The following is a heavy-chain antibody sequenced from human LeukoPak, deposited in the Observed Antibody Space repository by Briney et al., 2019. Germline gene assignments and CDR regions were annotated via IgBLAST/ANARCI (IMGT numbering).Heavy chain of an antibody. CDR3: ARGGGIVLMVYAEYYFDY. V-gene: IGHV3-21*01. J-gene: IGHJ4*02. CDR2: ISSSSSYI. Sequence: GGSLRLSCVDSEFTFSSYSMNWVRQAPGKGLEWVSSISSSSSYIYYADSVKGRFTISRDNAKNSLYLQMNSLRAEDTAVYYCARGGGIVLMVYAEYYFDYWGQGTLVTVSS. CDR1: EFTFSSYS. D-gene: IGHD2-8*01.